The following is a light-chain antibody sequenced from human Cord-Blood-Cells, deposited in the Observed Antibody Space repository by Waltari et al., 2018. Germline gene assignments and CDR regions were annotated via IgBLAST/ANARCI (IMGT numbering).Light chain of an antibody. CDR2: AAS. Sequence: DIQMTQSPYTLSASLAERVTITCRASQSISSWLTWYQQKPGKAPKLLIYAASSLESWLPSTFSGSGSGTEFTLTISSLKPDDFSTYCCQPYNSYSYPSGQGTNLEIK. CDR3: QPYNSYSYP. V-gene: IGKV1-5*01. J-gene: IGKJ2*01. CDR1: QSISSW.